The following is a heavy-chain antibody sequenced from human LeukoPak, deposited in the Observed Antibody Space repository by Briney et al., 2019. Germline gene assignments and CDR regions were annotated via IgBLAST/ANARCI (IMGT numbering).Heavy chain of an antibody. CDR2: IYTGGST. J-gene: IGHJ4*02. D-gene: IGHD3-22*01. CDR3: ARQYYYDSYVALDY. V-gene: IGHV4-4*09. CDR1: GGSISSYH. Sequence: PSETLSLTCTVSGGSISSYHWSWIRQPPGQGLEWIGYIYTGGSTNYNPALKSRVTISVDTSKNQISLKLSSVTAADTAVYYCARQYYYDSYVALDYWGQGTRVTVSS.